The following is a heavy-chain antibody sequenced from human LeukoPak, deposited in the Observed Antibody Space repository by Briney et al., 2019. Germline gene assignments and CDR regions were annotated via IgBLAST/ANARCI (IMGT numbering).Heavy chain of an antibody. V-gene: IGHV3-21*01. CDR1: GFTFSSYS. J-gene: IGHJ5*02. Sequence: GGSLRLSCAASGFTFSSYSMKWVRQAPGKGLEWVSSISSSSYIYYADSVKGRFTISRGNAKNSLYLQMNSLRAEDTAVYYCARVRFDPWGQGTLVTVSS. CDR2: ISSSSYI. CDR3: ARVRFDP.